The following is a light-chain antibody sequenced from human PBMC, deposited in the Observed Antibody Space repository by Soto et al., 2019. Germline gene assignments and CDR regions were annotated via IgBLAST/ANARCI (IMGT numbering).Light chain of an antibody. J-gene: IGLJ1*01. V-gene: IGLV2-14*01. Sequence: QSALTQPASVSGSPGRSITISCTGTSSDVGGYNYVSWYQQHPGKAPKLMIYDVRNRPSGVSNRFSGSQSGNTASLTISGLQAEDEADYYCSSYTSSSTPRYVFGTGTKVTVL. CDR3: SSYTSSSTPRYV. CDR2: DVR. CDR1: SSDVGGYNY.